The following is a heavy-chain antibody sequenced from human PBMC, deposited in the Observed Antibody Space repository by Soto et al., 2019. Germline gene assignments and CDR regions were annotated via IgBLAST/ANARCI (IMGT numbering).Heavy chain of an antibody. CDR3: AKENQHLVHDY. D-gene: IGHD6-13*01. CDR2: ISHDGSDK. CDR1: GFTFRNYG. J-gene: IGHJ4*02. V-gene: IGHV3-30*18. Sequence: QVQLVESGGGVDRPGRSLRLTCAASGFTFRNYGMHWVRQAPGKGLEWVAVISHDGSDKYYADSMKGRFIISRDNSENTLFLNMNSLKPEDTAVYYCAKENQHLVHDYWGQGTLVTVSS.